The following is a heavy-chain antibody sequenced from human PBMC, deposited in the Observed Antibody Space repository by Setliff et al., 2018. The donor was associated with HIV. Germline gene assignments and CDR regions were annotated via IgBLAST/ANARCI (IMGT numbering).Heavy chain of an antibody. V-gene: IGHV3-48*01. Sequence: GGSLRLSCAASGFTFSSYGMNWVRQAPGRGLEWVSYISSSSSTIYYADSVKGRFTISRDNAKNSLYLQMNSLRAEDTAVYCCARDHCSGNCYPWYWGQGTLVTVSS. CDR2: ISSSSSTI. J-gene: IGHJ4*02. D-gene: IGHD2-21*02. CDR3: ARDHCSGNCYPWY. CDR1: GFTFSSYG.